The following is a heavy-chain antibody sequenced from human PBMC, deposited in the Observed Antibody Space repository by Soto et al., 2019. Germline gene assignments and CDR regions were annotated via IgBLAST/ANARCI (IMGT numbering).Heavy chain of an antibody. CDR3: ARPIADYDKRDY. CDR1: GGTFSSYA. Sequence: QVQLVQSGAEVKKPGSSVKVSCKASGGTFSSYAISWVRQAHGQGLEWMGGIIPIFGTANYAQKFQGRVTITAEESRSIAYMQLSCLRSEVTAVYFFARPIADYDKRDYWGQGTLVTVSS. D-gene: IGHD3-16*01. J-gene: IGHJ4*02. CDR2: IIPIFGTA. V-gene: IGHV1-69*12.